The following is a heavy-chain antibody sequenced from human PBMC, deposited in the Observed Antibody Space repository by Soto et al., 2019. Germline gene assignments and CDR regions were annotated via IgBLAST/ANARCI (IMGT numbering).Heavy chain of an antibody. Sequence: PGGSLRLSCAVSGLTLSSYWMSWVRQAPGKGLEWVANINPDGGERNSVDSVKGRFTISRDNAKNSLYLQMNSLRVEDTAVYYCARQRSSPDYWGQGALVTVSS. D-gene: IGHD2-2*01. J-gene: IGHJ4*02. V-gene: IGHV3-7*03. CDR3: ARQRSSPDY. CDR2: INPDGGER. CDR1: GLTLSSYW.